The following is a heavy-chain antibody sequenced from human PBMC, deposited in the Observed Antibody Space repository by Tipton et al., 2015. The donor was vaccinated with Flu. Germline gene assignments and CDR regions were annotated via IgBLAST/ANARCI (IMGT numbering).Heavy chain of an antibody. D-gene: IGHD3-16*01. Sequence: QLVQSGGGLIQPGRSLRLSCAASGFTFSSYAMHWVRQAPGKGLEWVAGIWYDGSNKYYADSVKGRFTISRDNSKNTLYLQMNSLRVEDTAVYYCARGFIRLCDYWGQGTRVTVSS. CDR3: ARGFIRLCDY. J-gene: IGHJ4*02. CDR2: IWYDGSNK. V-gene: IGHV3-33*01. CDR1: GFTFSSYA.